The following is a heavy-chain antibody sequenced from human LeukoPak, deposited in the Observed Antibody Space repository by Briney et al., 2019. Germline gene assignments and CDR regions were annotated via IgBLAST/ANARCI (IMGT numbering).Heavy chain of an antibody. J-gene: IGHJ4*02. D-gene: IGHD3-3*02. CDR3: ARDRRLASYDY. CDR2: VYHTGST. V-gene: IGHV4-39*07. CDR1: GVSISDTTYY. Sequence: SETLSLTCSVSGVSISDTTYYWGWIRQAPGKGPEWIVCVYHTGSTYYNPSLQSRVTISVDTSKNQFSLKMSSVTAADTALYYCARDRRLASYDYWGQGTLVSVSS.